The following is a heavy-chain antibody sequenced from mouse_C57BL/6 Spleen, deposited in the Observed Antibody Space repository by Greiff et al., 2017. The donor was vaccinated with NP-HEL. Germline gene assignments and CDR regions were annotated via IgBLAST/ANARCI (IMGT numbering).Heavy chain of an antibody. CDR3: ARGRGFDY. CDR2: ISSGSSTI. V-gene: IGHV5-17*01. CDR1: GFTFSDYG. Sequence: EVKVVESGGGLVKPGGSLKLSCAASGFTFSDYGMHWVRQAPEKGLEWVAYISSGSSTIYYADTVKGRFTISGDNAKNTLFLQMTSLSAEDTAMYYCARGRGFDYWGQGTTLTVSS. J-gene: IGHJ2*01.